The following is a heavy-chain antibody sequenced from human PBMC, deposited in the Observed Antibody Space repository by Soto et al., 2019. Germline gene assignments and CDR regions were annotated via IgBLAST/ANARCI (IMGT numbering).Heavy chain of an antibody. CDR1: GYRFAGFY. CDR2: INSNSGAT. Sequence: GXSVKVSSTASGYRFAGFYIHWMRQAPGQGLEWVGSINSNSGATTYAQKFQDSVAMTRDTSVSTAYMDLNRLTSDDTAIYYCAIIMTHSDSFDSWGQGTMVTVSS. J-gene: IGHJ3*02. D-gene: IGHD3-16*01. V-gene: IGHV1-2*04. CDR3: AIIMTHSDSFDS.